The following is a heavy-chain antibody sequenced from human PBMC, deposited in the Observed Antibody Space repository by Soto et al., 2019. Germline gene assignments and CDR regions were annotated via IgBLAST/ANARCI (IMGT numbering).Heavy chain of an antibody. D-gene: IGHD1-1*01. V-gene: IGHV3-11*01. CDR3: ARADWQRRDWNDPFDY. CDR2: ISSSGSVM. J-gene: IGHJ4*02. Sequence: QGQLVESGGGLVRPGGSLRLSCEASGFTFSDYYMTWIRQAPGKGLEWVSYISSSGSVMYYADSVKGRCTISRDNARNSLYLHIRSLRAEDTAVYYWARADWQRRDWNDPFDYWGQGTLVTVSS. CDR1: GFTFSDYY.